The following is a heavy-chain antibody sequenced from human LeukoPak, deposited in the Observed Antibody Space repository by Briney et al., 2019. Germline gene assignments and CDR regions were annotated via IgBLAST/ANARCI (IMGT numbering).Heavy chain of an antibody. J-gene: IGHJ4*02. Sequence: SETLSLTCTVSDGSISSSSYYWGWIRQPPGKGLEWIGNIYYSGSTYYNSALKSRVTISLDTPKNQFSLKLTSVTAADTAVYYCARDRRGPYFDYWGQGTLVTVSS. CDR3: ARDRRGPYFDY. CDR1: DGSISSSSYY. D-gene: IGHD3-10*01. CDR2: IYYSGST. V-gene: IGHV4-39*02.